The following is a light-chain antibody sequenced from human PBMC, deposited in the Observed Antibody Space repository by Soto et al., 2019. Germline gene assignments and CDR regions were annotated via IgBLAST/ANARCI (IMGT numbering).Light chain of an antibody. CDR1: SSDVGGYNY. CDR3: SSYTSRSTLYV. V-gene: IGLV2-14*01. J-gene: IGLJ1*01. CDR2: DIS. Sequence: QSALTQPASVSGSPGQSITISCTGTSSDVGGYNYVSWYQQQPGNAPKLMIYDISNRPSGVSNRFSGSTSGNTASLTISGLQAEDAADYYCSSYTSRSTLYVFGTGTKVTVL.